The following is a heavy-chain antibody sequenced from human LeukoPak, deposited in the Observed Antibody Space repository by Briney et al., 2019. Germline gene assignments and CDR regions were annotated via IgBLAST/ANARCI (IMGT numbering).Heavy chain of an antibody. J-gene: IGHJ4*02. D-gene: IGHD1/OR15-1a*01. CDR3: ARGTTSIPDY. CDR1: GGSISSGSYY. V-gene: IGHV4-61*02. CDR2: IYTCGST. Sequence: SETLSLTCTVSGGSISSGSYYWSWIRQPAGKGLEWIGRIYTCGSTNYNPSLKSRVTISVDTSKNQFSLKLSSVTAADTAVYYCARGTTSIPDYWGQGTLVTVSS.